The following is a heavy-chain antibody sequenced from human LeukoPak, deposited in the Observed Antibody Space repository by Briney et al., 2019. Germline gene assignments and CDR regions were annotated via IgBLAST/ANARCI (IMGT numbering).Heavy chain of an antibody. J-gene: IGHJ3*02. CDR2: IYSDGSRT. CDR3: ARSGRGGAFDI. D-gene: IGHD1-26*01. CDR1: GFTFSSYW. V-gene: IGHV3-74*01. Sequence: HPGGSLRLSCAGSGFTFSSYWMHWVRQGPGKGLVWVSRIYSDGSRTSYADSVKGRFTISGDNAKNTLYLQMNSLRAEDTAVYYCARSGRGGAFDIWGQRTMVTVSS.